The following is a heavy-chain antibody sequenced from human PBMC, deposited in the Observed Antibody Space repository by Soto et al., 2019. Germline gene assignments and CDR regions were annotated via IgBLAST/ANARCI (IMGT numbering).Heavy chain of an antibody. CDR2: ISSSSSTI. D-gene: IGHD5-12*01. CDR1: GFPFNRYS. CDR3: AKKIMGYASHSDAMDV. J-gene: IGHJ6*02. V-gene: IGHV3-48*04. Sequence: VSMRLSFSASGFPFNRYSMNWVRPAPGKGLEWVSYISSSSSTIYYADSVKGRFTVSRDNFNNMMFLQMDSLRPEDSAVYYCAKKIMGYASHSDAMDVWGQGTTVTVS.